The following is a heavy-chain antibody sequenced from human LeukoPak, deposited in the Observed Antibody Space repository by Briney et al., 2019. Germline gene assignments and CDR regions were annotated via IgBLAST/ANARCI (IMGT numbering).Heavy chain of an antibody. Sequence: SGPALVKPTQTLTLTCNFSGFSLSTSGMCVSWIRQPPGKALEWLARIDWDDDKYYSTSLKTRLTISKDTSKNQVVLTMTNMDPVDTATYYCARIHYYDSSGYYPLFDYWGQGTLVTVSS. D-gene: IGHD3-22*01. J-gene: IGHJ4*02. V-gene: IGHV2-70*11. CDR2: IDWDDDK. CDR3: ARIHYYDSSGYYPLFDY. CDR1: GFSLSTSGMC.